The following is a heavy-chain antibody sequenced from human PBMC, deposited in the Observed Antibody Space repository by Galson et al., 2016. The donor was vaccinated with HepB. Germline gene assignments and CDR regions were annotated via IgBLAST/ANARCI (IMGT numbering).Heavy chain of an antibody. V-gene: IGHV3-15*07. CDR1: GFTFSNAW. J-gene: IGHJ4*02. Sequence: SLRLSCAASGFTFSNAWMNWVRQAPGKGLEWVGRIKRKSDGGTPDYAAPVKGRFTISRDDSKNTLHLQMNSLKTEDTGVYYCSTDAGRYTYGYLGYWGQGTLVTVSS. D-gene: IGHD5-18*01. CDR2: IKRKSDGGTP. CDR3: STDAGRYTYGYLGY.